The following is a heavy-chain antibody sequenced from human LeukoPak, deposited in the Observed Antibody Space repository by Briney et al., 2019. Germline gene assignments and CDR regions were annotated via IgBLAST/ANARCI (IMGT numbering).Heavy chain of an antibody. CDR2: INAGNGNT. D-gene: IGHD3-3*01. CDR3: ARGLATIFGVVITPQWFDP. CDR1: GYTFTSYA. V-gene: IGHV1-3*01. J-gene: IGHJ5*02. Sequence: ASVKVSCKASGYTFTSYAMHWVRQAPGQRLEWMGWINAGNGNTKCSQKFQGRVTITRDTSASTAYMELSSLRSEDTAVYYCARGLATIFGVVITPQWFDPWGQGTLVTVSS.